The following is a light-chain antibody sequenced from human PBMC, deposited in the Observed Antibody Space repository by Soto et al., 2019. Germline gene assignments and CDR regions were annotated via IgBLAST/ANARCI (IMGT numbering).Light chain of an antibody. Sequence: DIRMTQSPSSLAASVGDRVTITCRASQYIGDLLNWYQQTPGKAPKLLIFGASNLHIGVPSRFSGSGSGTEFTLTINSLQAEDFATYYCQQHNSFSLTFGQGTRLEIK. J-gene: IGKJ5*01. CDR2: GAS. V-gene: IGKV1-5*01. CDR3: QQHNSFSLT. CDR1: QYIGDL.